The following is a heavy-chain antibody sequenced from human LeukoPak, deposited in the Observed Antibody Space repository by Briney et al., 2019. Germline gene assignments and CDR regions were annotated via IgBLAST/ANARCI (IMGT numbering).Heavy chain of an antibody. CDR3: ARHSGTYYFDY. CDR1: GGTFSSYA. CDR2: ISTYSGNT. V-gene: IGHV1-18*01. Sequence: ASVKVSCKASGGTFSSYAISWVRQAPGQGLEWMGWISTYSGNTNYAQDLQDRFTMTTDTSTSTAYMELRSLRSDDTAVYYCARHSGTYYFDYWGQGTLVTVSS. J-gene: IGHJ4*02. D-gene: IGHD1-26*01.